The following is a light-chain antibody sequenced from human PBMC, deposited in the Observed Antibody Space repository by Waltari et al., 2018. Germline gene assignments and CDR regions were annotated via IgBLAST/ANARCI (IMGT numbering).Light chain of an antibody. Sequence: TQPPSVSAAPGQKVTISCSGSSSNIGNNYVSWYQQLPGTAPKLLIYDNNKRPSGIPDRFSGSKSGTSATLGITGLQTGDEADYYCGTWDSSLSAGVFGGGTKLTVL. CDR2: DNN. V-gene: IGLV1-51*01. J-gene: IGLJ2*01. CDR3: GTWDSSLSAGV. CDR1: SSNIGNNY.